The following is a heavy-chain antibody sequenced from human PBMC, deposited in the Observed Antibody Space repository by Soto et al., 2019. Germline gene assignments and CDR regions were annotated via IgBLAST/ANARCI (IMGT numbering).Heavy chain of an antibody. CDR1: GGTFSSYA. J-gene: IGHJ4*02. CDR2: IIPIFGTA. D-gene: IGHD3-3*01. Sequence: ASVKVSCKASGGTFSSYAISWVRQAPGQGLEWMGGIIPIFGTANYAQKFQGRVTITADESTSTAYMELSSLRSEDTAVYYCARSSVLRFLEWLSYPFDYWGQGTLVTVSS. V-gene: IGHV1-69*13. CDR3: ARSSVLRFLEWLSYPFDY.